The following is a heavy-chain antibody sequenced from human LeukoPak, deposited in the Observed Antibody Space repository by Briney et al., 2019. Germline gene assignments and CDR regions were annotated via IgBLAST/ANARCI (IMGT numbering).Heavy chain of an antibody. CDR2: INPSGGST. Sequence: ASVKVSCKASGYTFTSYYMHWVRQAPGQGLEWMGIINPSGGSTSYAQKFQGRVTMTRDTSTSTVYVELSSLRSEDTAVYYCARDEGIAAQLDYWGQGTLVTVSS. V-gene: IGHV1-46*01. D-gene: IGHD6-6*01. CDR1: GYTFTSYY. CDR3: ARDEGIAAQLDY. J-gene: IGHJ4*02.